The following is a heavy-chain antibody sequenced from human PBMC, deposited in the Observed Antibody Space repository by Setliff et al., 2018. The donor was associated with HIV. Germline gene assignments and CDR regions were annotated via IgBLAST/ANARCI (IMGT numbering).Heavy chain of an antibody. D-gene: IGHD7-27*01. Sequence: GWIRQPPGKALEWLALIYWDDDKRYSPSLKSRLTITKGTSKNQVVLTMTNMDPVDTATYYCAHNINWGSDWYFDLWGRGTLVTVSS. CDR2: IYWDDDK. V-gene: IGHV2-5*02. J-gene: IGHJ2*01. CDR3: AHNINWGSDWYFDL.